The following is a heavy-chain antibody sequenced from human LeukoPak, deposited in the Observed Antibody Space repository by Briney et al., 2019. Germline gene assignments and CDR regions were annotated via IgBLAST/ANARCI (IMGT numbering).Heavy chain of an antibody. D-gene: IGHD1-14*01. CDR1: GYTFTSYG. CDR3: ARDRSTDLTGYFDS. CDR2: ISAYNGNT. V-gene: IGHV1-18*01. Sequence: GASVTVSCTVSGYTFTSYGISWVRQGPGQGLERVGWISAYNGNTNYAQKLQGRVTMTTHTSTSTAYMELRSLRSDDTAVYYCARDRSTDLTGYFDSWGQGTLVTVSS. J-gene: IGHJ4*02.